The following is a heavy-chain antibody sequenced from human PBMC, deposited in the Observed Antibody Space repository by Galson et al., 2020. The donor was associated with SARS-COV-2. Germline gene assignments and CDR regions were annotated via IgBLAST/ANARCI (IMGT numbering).Heavy chain of an antibody. D-gene: IGHD3-16*02. J-gene: IGHJ5*02. Sequence: KMSGPTLVKPTQTLTLTCTFSGFSLSTSGVGVGWIRQPPGKALEWLALIYSDDDKRYNPSLKSRLTVTKDTSKNQVVLTMTNMEPADTATFYCGQRPYDYVWGGYRYKEGWFDPWGQGTLVTVSS. CDR2: IYSDDDK. CDR1: GFSLSTSGVG. V-gene: IGHV2-5*02. CDR3: GQRPYDYVWGGYRYKEGWFDP.